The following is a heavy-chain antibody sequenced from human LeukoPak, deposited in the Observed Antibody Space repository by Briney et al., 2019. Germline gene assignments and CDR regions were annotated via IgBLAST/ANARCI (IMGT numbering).Heavy chain of an antibody. CDR3: ARRAGAYSHPYDY. Sequence: PGGSLRLSCAASGFAVSSNYMSWVRQAPGKGLEWVSIIYSGGSTFYADSVKGRFTISRDNSKNTLYLQMNSLRAEDTAVYYCARRAGAYSHPYDYWGQGTLVTVSS. CDR1: GFAVSSNY. V-gene: IGHV3-53*01. CDR2: IYSGGST. J-gene: IGHJ4*02. D-gene: IGHD4/OR15-4a*01.